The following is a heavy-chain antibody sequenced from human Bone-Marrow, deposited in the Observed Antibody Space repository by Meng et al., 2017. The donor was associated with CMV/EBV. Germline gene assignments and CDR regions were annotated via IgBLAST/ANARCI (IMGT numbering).Heavy chain of an antibody. J-gene: IGHJ4*02. D-gene: IGHD6-19*01. Sequence: SETLSLTCTVSGGSISSYYWSWIRQPPGKGLEWIGYIYYSGSTNYNPSLKSRVTISVDTSKNQFSLKLSSVTAADTAVYYCARRYSSGWNAPYYWGQGKLVNVDS. CDR1: GGSISSYY. CDR3: ARRYSSGWNAPYY. CDR2: IYYSGST. V-gene: IGHV4-59*01.